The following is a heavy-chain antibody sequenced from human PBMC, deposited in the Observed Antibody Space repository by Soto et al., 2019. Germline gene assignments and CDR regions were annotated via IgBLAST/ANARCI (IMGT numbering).Heavy chain of an antibody. D-gene: IGHD3-10*01. J-gene: IGHJ4*02. CDR3: AKDHEWPQGRFDY. CDR1: GFTFSSYA. CDR2: ISGSGGST. V-gene: IGHV3-23*01. Sequence: PGGSLRLSCAASGFTFSSYAMSWVRQAPGKGLEWVSAISGSGGSTYYADSVKGRFTISRDNSKNTLYLQMNSLRAEGTAVYYCAKDHEWPQGRFDYWGQGTLVTVSS.